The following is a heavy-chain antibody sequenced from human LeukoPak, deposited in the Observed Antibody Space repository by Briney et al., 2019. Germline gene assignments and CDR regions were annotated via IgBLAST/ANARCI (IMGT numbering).Heavy chain of an antibody. D-gene: IGHD5-12*01. CDR2: MSPESGYT. CDR1: GYTFTNYD. CDR3: EIYTGYDSF. V-gene: IGHV1-8*01. Sequence: ASVNVSYKASGYTFTNYDITELRPAAGQELEGMGWMSPESGYTGYAQTFQGRVILTRNTSVSTAFMELSSLRSEDTAVYYCEIYTGYDSFWGQGTLVTVSS. J-gene: IGHJ4*02.